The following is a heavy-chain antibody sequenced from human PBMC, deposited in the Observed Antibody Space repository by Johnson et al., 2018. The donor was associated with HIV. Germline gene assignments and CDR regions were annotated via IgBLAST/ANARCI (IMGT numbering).Heavy chain of an antibody. CDR2: ISSNGGST. CDR1: GFTFSSYA. D-gene: IGHD1-1*01. J-gene: IGHJ3*02. V-gene: IGHV3-64*01. Sequence: EVQLVESGGGLVQPGGSLRLSCAASGFTFSSYAMHWVRQAPGKGLEYVSAISSNGGSTYYANSVKGRFTISRDNSKNTLYLQMGSLRADDMAVYYCARVRETKGPYDAFDIWGQGTMVTVSS. CDR3: ARVRETKGPYDAFDI.